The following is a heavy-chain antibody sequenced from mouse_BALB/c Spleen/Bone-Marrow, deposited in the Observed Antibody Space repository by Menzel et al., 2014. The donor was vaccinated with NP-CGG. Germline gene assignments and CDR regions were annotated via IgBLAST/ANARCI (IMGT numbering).Heavy chain of an antibody. CDR1: GFNIKDTY. Sequence: EVQLQQSGAELVKPGASVKLSCTASGFNIKDTYMHWVKQRPEQGLEWIGRIDPANGNTKYDPKFQGKATITTGTSSNTAYLQLSSLTSEDTAVYYCASWAHYDYDVAWFAYWGQGTLVTVSA. J-gene: IGHJ3*01. CDR3: ASWAHYDYDVAWFAY. CDR2: IDPANGNT. D-gene: IGHD2-4*01. V-gene: IGHV14-3*02.